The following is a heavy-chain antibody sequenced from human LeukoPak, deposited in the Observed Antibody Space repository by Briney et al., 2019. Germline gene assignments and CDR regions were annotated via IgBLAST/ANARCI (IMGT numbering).Heavy chain of an antibody. Sequence: SVKVSCKASGGTFSSYTISWVRQAPGQGLEWMGRIIPILGIANYAQKFQGRVTITADKSTSTAYMELSSLRAEDTAVYYCAREKRTGTTLDNWFDPWGQGTLVTVSS. CDR2: IIPILGIA. J-gene: IGHJ5*02. V-gene: IGHV1-69*04. D-gene: IGHD1-7*01. CDR3: AREKRTGTTLDNWFDP. CDR1: GGTFSSYT.